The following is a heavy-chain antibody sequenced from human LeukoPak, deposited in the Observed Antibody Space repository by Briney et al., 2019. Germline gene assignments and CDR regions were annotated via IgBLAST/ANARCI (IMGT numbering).Heavy chain of an antibody. Sequence: ASVKVSCKASGYTFTSYGISWVRQAPGQGLEWMGWISAYNGNTNYAQKLQGRVTMTTDTSTSTAYMELRSLRSDDTAVYYCARSRQADWNGWAGPVGYFDYWGQGTLVTVSS. CDR2: ISAYNGNT. J-gene: IGHJ4*02. D-gene: IGHD1-1*01. CDR3: ARSRQADWNGWAGPVGYFDY. V-gene: IGHV1-18*01. CDR1: GYTFTSYG.